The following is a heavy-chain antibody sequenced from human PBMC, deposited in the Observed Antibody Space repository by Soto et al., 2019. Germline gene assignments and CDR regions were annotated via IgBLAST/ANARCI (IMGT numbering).Heavy chain of an antibody. CDR2: ISYDGSNK. D-gene: IGHD3-22*01. CDR3: ASLPSYYYDSSGYYGDAFDI. V-gene: IGHV3-30-3*01. Sequence: GGSLRLSCAASGFTFSSYAMRWVRQAPGKGLEWVAVISYDGSNKYYADSVKGRFTISRDNSKNTLYLQMNSLRAEDTAVYYCASLPSYYYDSSGYYGDAFDIWGQGTMVTVSS. J-gene: IGHJ3*02. CDR1: GFTFSSYA.